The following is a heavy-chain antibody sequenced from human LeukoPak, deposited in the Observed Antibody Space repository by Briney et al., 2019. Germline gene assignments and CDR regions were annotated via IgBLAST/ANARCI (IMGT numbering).Heavy chain of an antibody. CDR3: ARGSVTSVGN. D-gene: IGHD1-26*01. CDR2: ISSSSSTI. CDR1: GFTFSNYN. Sequence: GGSLRLSCAVSGFTFSNYNMNWVRRAPGKGLEWVSYISSSSSTIYYADSVKGRFTISRDNAKNSLYLQMNSLRAEDTAVYYCARGSVTSVGNWGQGTLVTVSS. V-gene: IGHV3-48*01. J-gene: IGHJ4*02.